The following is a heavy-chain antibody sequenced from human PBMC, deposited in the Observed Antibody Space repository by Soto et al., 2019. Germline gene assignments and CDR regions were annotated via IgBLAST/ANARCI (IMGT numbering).Heavy chain of an antibody. D-gene: IGHD6-6*01. Sequence: QLQLQESGPGLVKPSETLSLICSVSCGSVSSGGNYWGWIRQSPGKGLEWIGSVHDTGTTHYNPSRTSRFTISVDTSKNPSSLNVCSVTAADTAVYYCARGLSSPSAAGVWGQGNLVTVSS. CDR3: ARGLSSPSAAGV. J-gene: IGHJ4*02. CDR1: CGSVSSGGNY. V-gene: IGHV4-39*01. CDR2: VHDTGTT.